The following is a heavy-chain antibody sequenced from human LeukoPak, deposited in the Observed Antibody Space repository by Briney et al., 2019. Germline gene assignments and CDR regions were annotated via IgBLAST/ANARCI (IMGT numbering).Heavy chain of an antibody. Sequence: GGSLRLSCAASGFTFSSYAMHWVRQAPGKGLEYVSAISSKGGSTYYANSVKGRFTISRDNSKNTLYLQMGSLRAEDMAVYYCARAGPFVNCGGDCYPFDYWGQGTLVTVSS. D-gene: IGHD2-21*02. J-gene: IGHJ4*02. CDR3: ARAGPFVNCGGDCYPFDY. V-gene: IGHV3-64*01. CDR2: ISSKGGST. CDR1: GFTFSSYA.